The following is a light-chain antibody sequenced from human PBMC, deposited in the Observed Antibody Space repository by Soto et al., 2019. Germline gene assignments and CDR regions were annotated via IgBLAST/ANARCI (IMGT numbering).Light chain of an antibody. J-gene: IGKJ1*01. CDR1: QSVSSN. V-gene: IGKV3-15*01. CDR2: GAS. Sequence: EIVMTQSPATLSVSPGERATLSCRASQSVSSNLAWYQQKPCQATRLLIYGASTRATGIPARFSGSGSGTEFTLTISSLQSEDFAVYYCQQYNNWPWTFGQGTKVEIK. CDR3: QQYNNWPWT.